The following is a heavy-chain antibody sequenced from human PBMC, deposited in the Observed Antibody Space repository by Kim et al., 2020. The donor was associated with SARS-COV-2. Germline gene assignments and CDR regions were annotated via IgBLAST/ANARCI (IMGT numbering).Heavy chain of an antibody. CDR1: GFTFGGNW. CDR3: ARGRGVDY. Sequence: GGSLRLSCAASGFTFGGNWMTWVRQAAGKGLEWVACINQDGSQKYYVDSAKGRFTISRDNAKNSVYLQMNSLRGEDTAAYYCARGRGVDYWGQGTLVTV. J-gene: IGHJ4*02. V-gene: IGHV3-7*04. CDR2: INQDGSQK.